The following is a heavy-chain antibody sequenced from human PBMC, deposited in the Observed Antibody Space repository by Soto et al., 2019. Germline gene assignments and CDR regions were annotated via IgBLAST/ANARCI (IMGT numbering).Heavy chain of an antibody. V-gene: IGHV3-23*01. J-gene: IGHJ4*02. D-gene: IGHD1-1*01. CDR3: AKALSHDSPFDY. Sequence: EVQLLESGGGLVQPGGSLRLSCTASGFTFIDYAMSWVRQAPGKRLEWVSLISGGGGTTQYADSVKGRFTISGDNSKNTVYLQMNSLRVEDTAVYFCAKALSHDSPFDYWGQGTLVTVSS. CDR2: ISGGGGTT. CDR1: GFTFIDYA.